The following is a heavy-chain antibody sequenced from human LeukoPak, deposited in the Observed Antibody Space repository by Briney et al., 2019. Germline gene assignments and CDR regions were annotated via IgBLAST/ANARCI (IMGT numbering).Heavy chain of an antibody. Sequence: PSETLSLTCTVSGGSISSYYWSWIRQPAGKGLEWIGRIYTSGSTNYNPSLKSRVTISVDKSKNQFSLKLSSVTAADTAVYYCARDRYYGSESYYPSYYMDVWGKGTTVTVSS. J-gene: IGHJ6*03. D-gene: IGHD3-10*01. CDR2: IYTSGST. CDR1: GGSISSYY. CDR3: ARDRYYGSESYYPSYYMDV. V-gene: IGHV4-4*07.